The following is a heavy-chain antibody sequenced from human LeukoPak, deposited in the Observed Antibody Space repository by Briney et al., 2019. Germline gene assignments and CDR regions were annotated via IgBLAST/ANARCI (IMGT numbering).Heavy chain of an antibody. CDR1: DDSISSYY. J-gene: IGHJ2*01. D-gene: IGHD3-22*01. Sequence: SETLSLTCTVSDDSISSYYWSWIRQPPGKGLEWIGYIYYSGSTNYNPSLKSRVTISVDTSKNQFSLKLSSVTAADTAVYYCAREDSYYYDSSGYYSGYFDLWGRGTLVTVSS. CDR3: AREDSYYYDSSGYYSGYFDL. CDR2: IYYSGST. V-gene: IGHV4-59*01.